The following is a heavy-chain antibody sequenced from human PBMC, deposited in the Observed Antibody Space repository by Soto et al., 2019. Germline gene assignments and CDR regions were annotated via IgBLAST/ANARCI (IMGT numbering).Heavy chain of an antibody. V-gene: IGHV3-23*01. CDR2: ISGSASST. CDR3: AKASSTISPDY. CDR1: GFTFTDYA. D-gene: IGHD5-12*01. J-gene: IGHJ4*02. Sequence: EVQLLESGGGLVQPGGSLRLSCAASGFTFTDYAMTWVRQAPGKGLEWVSSISGSASSTFYAGSVKGRFTISRDNSRNTVSLQMNSLRAEDTAVYYCAKASSTISPDYWGQGTLVTVSP.